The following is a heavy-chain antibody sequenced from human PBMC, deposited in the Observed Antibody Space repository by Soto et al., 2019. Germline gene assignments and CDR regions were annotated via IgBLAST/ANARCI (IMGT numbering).Heavy chain of an antibody. Sequence: ASVKVYCTASGYTFTSYYMHWVRQAPGQGLVWMGIINPSGGSTSYAQKFQGRVTMTRDTSTSTVYMELSSLRSEDTAVYYCAREDRDDYYCSGYRNWFDFWGQGTLVTFSS. V-gene: IGHV1-46*01. CDR2: INPSGGST. D-gene: IGHD3-22*01. CDR1: GYTFTSYY. CDR3: AREDRDDYYCSGYRNWFDF. J-gene: IGHJ5*01.